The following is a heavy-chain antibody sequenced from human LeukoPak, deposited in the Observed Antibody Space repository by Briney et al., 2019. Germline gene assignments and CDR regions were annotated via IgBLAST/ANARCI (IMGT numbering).Heavy chain of an antibody. Sequence: PGGSLRLSCVASGFTFHDYAMSWVRQVPGKGLVWVSRINTDGSGTSYADSVKGRFTISRDNAKNMLYLQMNSLRAEDTAVYYCARGGEDTAMVTGEFDYWGQGTLVTVSS. J-gene: IGHJ4*02. D-gene: IGHD5-18*01. CDR1: GFTFHDYA. CDR3: ARGGEDTAMVTGEFDY. V-gene: IGHV3-74*01. CDR2: INTDGSGT.